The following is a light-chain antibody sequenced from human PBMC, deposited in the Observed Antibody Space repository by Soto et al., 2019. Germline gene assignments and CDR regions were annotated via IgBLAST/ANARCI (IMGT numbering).Light chain of an antibody. Sequence: EVVLTQSPATLSLSPGERATLSCRASQSIAYYLAWYQQKPGQAPRLLIYDASNRATGIPARFSGSGSGTDFTLTISSLEPEDSAVYYCKQRSNWPLVTFGGGTKVEIK. J-gene: IGKJ4*01. V-gene: IGKV3-11*01. CDR3: KQRSNWPLVT. CDR1: QSIAYY. CDR2: DAS.